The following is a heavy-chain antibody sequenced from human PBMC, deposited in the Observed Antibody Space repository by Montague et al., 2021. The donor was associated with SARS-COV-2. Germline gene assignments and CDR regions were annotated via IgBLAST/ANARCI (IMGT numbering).Heavy chain of an antibody. D-gene: IGHD3-9*01. CDR3: ARDGSLRFEILIGPRHYYSGLDV. V-gene: IGHV4-39*06. J-gene: IGHJ6*02. CDR2: IYYSGST. Sequence: SETLSLTCSVAGGSISSSSYYWGWIREPPGKGLEWIGSIYYSGSTYYNPSLKSRVTISVDTSKNQFTLKLSTMTAADTAVYYCARDGSLRFEILIGPRHYYSGLDVWGQGTTVTVSS. CDR1: GGSISSSSYY.